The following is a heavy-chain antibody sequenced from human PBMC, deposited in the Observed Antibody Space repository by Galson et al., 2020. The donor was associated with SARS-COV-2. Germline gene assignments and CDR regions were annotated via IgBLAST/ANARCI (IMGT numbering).Heavy chain of an antibody. J-gene: IGHJ4*02. V-gene: IGHV1-18*01. CDR3: ARVDSIMITFGGVIAIDY. Sequence: ASVKVSCKASGYTFTSYGISWVRQAPGQGLEWMGWISAYNGNTNYAQKLQGRVTMTTDTSTSTAYMELRSLRSDDTAVYYCARVDSIMITFGGVIAIDYWGQGTLVTVSS. CDR1: GYTFTSYG. D-gene: IGHD3-16*02. CDR2: ISAYNGNT.